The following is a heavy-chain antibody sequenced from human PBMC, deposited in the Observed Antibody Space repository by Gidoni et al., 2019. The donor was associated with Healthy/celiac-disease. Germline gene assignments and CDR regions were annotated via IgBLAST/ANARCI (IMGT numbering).Heavy chain of an antibody. D-gene: IGHD1-26*01. CDR2: ISGTEGST. V-gene: IGHV3-23*01. J-gene: IGHJ3*02. CDR3: AKLVWELLLAKEGDAFDI. Sequence: EVQLLESGGGLVQPGGSLRLSCAAPGFTFSSYAMLWVRQGPGKGLECVSAISGTEGSTYYADSGKGRFTISRDNSKNTLYLQMNSLRAEDTAVYYCAKLVWELLLAKEGDAFDIWGQGTMVTVSS. CDR1: GFTFSSYA.